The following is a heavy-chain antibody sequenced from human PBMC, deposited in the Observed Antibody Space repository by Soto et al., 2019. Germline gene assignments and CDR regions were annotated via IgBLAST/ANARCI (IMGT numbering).Heavy chain of an antibody. CDR3: AREGTTMVRGVIITRNFQH. V-gene: IGHV1-2*04. Sequence: QVQLVQSGAEVKKPGASVKVSCKASGYTFTGYYMHWVRQAPGQGLEWMGGINPNSGGTNYAQKFQGWVTMTRDTSISTAYMELSRLRSDDTAVYYCAREGTTMVRGVIITRNFQHWGQGTLVTVSS. D-gene: IGHD3-10*01. CDR2: INPNSGGT. J-gene: IGHJ1*01. CDR1: GYTFTGYY.